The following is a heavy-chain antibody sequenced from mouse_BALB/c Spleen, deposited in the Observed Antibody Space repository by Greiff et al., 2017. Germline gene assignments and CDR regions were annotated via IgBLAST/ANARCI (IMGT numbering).Heavy chain of an antibody. CDR3: AREEYDGYDV. CDR1: GYSITSDYA. V-gene: IGHV3-2*02. CDR2: ISYSGST. J-gene: IGHJ3*01. D-gene: IGHD2-3*01. Sequence: EVQLQESGPGLVKPSQSLSLTCTVTGYSITSDYAWNWIRQFPGNKLEWMGYISYSGSTSYNPSLKSRISITRDTSKNQFFLQLNSVTTEDTATYYCAREEYDGYDVWGQGTLVTVSA.